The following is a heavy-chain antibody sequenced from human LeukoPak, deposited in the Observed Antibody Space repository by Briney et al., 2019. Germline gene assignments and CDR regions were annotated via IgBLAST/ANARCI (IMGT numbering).Heavy chain of an antibody. D-gene: IGHD4-17*01. V-gene: IGHV4-30-2*01. CDR3: ARVSDYGDVYFDY. Sequence: SETLSLTCAVSGVSISSGGYSWSWIRQPPGKGLEWIGYIYHSGSTYYNPSLKSRVTISVDRSKNQFSLKLSSVTAADTAVYYCARVSDYGDVYFDYWGQGTLVTVSS. CDR2: IYHSGST. CDR1: GVSISSGGYS. J-gene: IGHJ4*02.